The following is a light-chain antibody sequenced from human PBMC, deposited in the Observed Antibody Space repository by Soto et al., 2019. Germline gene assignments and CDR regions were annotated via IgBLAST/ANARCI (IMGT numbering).Light chain of an antibody. J-gene: IGKJ4*01. CDR3: KQYYSIPLT. V-gene: IGKV4-1*01. Sequence: DIVMTQSPDSLAVSLGERATINCKSSQSVLYRSINKNYLAWYQQKPGQPPRLLIYWASTRESGVPDRFSGSGSGTDFTLTISSLQAEDVAVYYCKQYYSIPLTFGGGTKVEMK. CDR2: WAS. CDR1: QSVLYRSINKNY.